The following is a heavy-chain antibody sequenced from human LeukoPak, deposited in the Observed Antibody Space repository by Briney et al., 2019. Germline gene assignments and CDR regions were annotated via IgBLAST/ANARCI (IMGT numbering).Heavy chain of an antibody. CDR2: INPNSGGT. J-gene: IGHJ4*02. V-gene: IGHV1-2*06. CDR1: GYTFTGYY. CDR3: ARDTARLLWFGESLDYFDY. D-gene: IGHD3-10*01. Sequence: ASVKVSCKASGYTFTGYYMHWVRQAPGQGLEWMGRINPNSGGTNYARKFQGRVTMTRDTSISTAYMELSRLRSDDTAVYYCARDTARLLWFGESLDYFDYWGQGTLVTVSS.